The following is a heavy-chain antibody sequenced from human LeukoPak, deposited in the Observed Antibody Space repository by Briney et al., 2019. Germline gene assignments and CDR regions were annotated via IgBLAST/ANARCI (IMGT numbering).Heavy chain of an antibody. Sequence: SETLSLTCTVSGGSISSYYWSWIRQPPGKGLEWIGYIYYSGSTNYNPSLRSRLTISVDRSKNQFSLKLSSVTAADTAVYYCARNAEYFQYWGQGTLVTVSS. J-gene: IGHJ1*01. CDR2: IYYSGST. CDR1: GGSISSYY. V-gene: IGHV4-59*01. CDR3: ARNAEYFQY.